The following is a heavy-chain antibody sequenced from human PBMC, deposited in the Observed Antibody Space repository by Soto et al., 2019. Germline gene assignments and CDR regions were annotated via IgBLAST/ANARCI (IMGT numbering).Heavy chain of an antibody. J-gene: IGHJ4*02. CDR3: ARGRLYYFDY. V-gene: IGHV3-48*02. CDR1: GITFSTYS. Sequence: EVQLVESGGGLVQPGGSLRLSCAASGITFSTYSMHWVRQAPGKGLEWVSYISSGSSTIYYADSVKGRFTISRDNAKNSLYLQMNSLRDADTAAYYCARGRLYYFDYWGQGTLATVSS. CDR2: ISSGSSTI.